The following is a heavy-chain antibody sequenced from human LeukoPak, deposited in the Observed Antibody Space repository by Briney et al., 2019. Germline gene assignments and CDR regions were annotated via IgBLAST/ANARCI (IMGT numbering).Heavy chain of an antibody. V-gene: IGHV5-51*01. CDR2: IYPGDSDT. Sequence: GESLKISCKGSGYSFTSYWIGWVRQMPGKGLEWMGIIYPGDSDTRYSPTFQGQVTISADKSICTAYLQWSSLKASDTAMYYCASPSSIVGAIIWGQGTLVTVSS. J-gene: IGHJ4*02. D-gene: IGHD1-26*01. CDR3: ASPSSIVGAII. CDR1: GYSFTSYW.